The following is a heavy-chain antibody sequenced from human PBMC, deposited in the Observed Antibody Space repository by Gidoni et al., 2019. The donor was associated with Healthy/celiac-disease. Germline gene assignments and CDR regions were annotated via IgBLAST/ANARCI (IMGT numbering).Heavy chain of an antibody. D-gene: IGHD3-9*01. Sequence: EVQLVESGGGLVQPGGSLRLSCAASGFTFSSYWMSWVRQAPGKGLEWVANIKQDGSEKYYVDSVKGRFTISRDNAKNSLYLQMNSLRAEDTAVYYCARDEYDILTGYYPGDYWGQGTLVTVSS. V-gene: IGHV3-7*01. CDR3: ARDEYDILTGYYPGDY. J-gene: IGHJ4*02. CDR2: IKQDGSEK. CDR1: GFTFSSYW.